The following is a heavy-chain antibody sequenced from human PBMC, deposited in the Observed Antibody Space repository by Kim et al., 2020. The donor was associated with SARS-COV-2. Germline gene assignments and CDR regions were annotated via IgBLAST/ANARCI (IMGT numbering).Heavy chain of an antibody. Sequence: GGSLRLSCASSGFVFSSFAMSWVRQAPGKGLEWVSTIGGSGDSTYYADSVKGRFTISRDNSKNTLFLQMNSLRAEDTAVYYCAKRRLLYTSGPASAMNVWGQGTTVSVSS. CDR2: IGGSGDST. J-gene: IGHJ6*02. CDR3: AKRRLLYTSGPASAMNV. V-gene: IGHV3-23*01. D-gene: IGHD6-19*01. CDR1: GFVFSSFA.